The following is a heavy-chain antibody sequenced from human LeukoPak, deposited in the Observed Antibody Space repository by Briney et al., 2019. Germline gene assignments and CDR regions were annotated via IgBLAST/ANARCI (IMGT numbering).Heavy chain of an antibody. Sequence: GGSLRLSCAASGFTFSDHAMIWVRQAPGKGLEWVSGISGSGETTYYADSEKGRFTIFRDNSRNTLFLHMNSLRVEDTAVYFCARESFRALAGYLDYWGQGSLVIVSS. D-gene: IGHD6-19*01. CDR2: ISGSGETT. V-gene: IGHV3-23*01. J-gene: IGHJ4*02. CDR1: GFTFSDHA. CDR3: ARESFRALAGYLDY.